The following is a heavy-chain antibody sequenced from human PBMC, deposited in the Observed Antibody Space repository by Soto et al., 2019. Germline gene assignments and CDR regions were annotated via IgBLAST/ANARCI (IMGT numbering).Heavy chain of an antibody. CDR3: ARPGPGTTPGYYYGMDV. Sequence: GGSLRLSCAASGFTFSSYCMHWVRQAPGKGLEWVAVISYDGSNKYYADSVKGRFTISRDTSASTAYMELSSLRSEDTAVYYCARPGPGTTPGYYYGMDVWGQGTTVTVSS. D-gene: IGHD1-7*01. V-gene: IGHV3-30*03. CDR2: ISYDGSNK. CDR1: GFTFSSYC. J-gene: IGHJ6*02.